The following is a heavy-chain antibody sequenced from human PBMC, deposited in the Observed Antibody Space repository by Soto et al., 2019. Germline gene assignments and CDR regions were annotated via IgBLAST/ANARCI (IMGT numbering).Heavy chain of an antibody. D-gene: IGHD2-15*01. Sequence: GGSLRLSCAASGFTFSSYAMHWVRQAPGKGLEWVAVISYDGSNKYYADSMKGRFTISRDNSKNTLYLQMNSLRAEDTAVYYCARERVVVAAHDAFDIWGQGTMVTVSS. CDR1: GFTFSSYA. CDR3: ARERVVVAAHDAFDI. J-gene: IGHJ3*02. V-gene: IGHV3-30-3*01. CDR2: ISYDGSNK.